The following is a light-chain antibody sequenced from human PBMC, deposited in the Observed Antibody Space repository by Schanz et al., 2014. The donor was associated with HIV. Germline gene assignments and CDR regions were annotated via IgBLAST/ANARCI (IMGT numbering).Light chain of an antibody. CDR3: QSYDNNNRWV. CDR2: DDN. CDR1: SGSIASNY. Sequence: NFMLTQPHSVSESPGKTVTISCTRSSGSIASNYVQRYQQRPGSAPTTVIYDDNQRPSGVPDRFSGSIDSSSNSASLTISGLKTEDEADYYCQSYDNNNRWVFGGGTKLTVL. V-gene: IGLV6-57*04. J-gene: IGLJ3*02.